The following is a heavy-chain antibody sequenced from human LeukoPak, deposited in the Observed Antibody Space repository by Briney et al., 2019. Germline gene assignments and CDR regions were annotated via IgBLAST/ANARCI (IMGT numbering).Heavy chain of an antibody. Sequence: GGSLRLSCEASGFTFNTYSMNWARQAPGKGLEWVSSIDSSGGYMFYADSVKGRFTISRDNSKNTLYLQMSSLRAEDTAVYYCAKGGYQYDSSGHNYSDYWGQGTLVTVSS. CDR3: AKGGYQYDSSGHNYSDY. J-gene: IGHJ4*02. V-gene: IGHV3-21*01. CDR2: IDSSGGYM. CDR1: GFTFNTYS. D-gene: IGHD3-22*01.